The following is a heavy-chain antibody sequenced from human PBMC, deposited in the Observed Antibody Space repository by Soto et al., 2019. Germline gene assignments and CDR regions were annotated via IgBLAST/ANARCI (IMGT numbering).Heavy chain of an antibody. D-gene: IGHD3-22*01. V-gene: IGHV3-23*01. CDR3: AKSEGYYDSSGYEYWYFDL. CDR1: GFTFSSYA. CDR2: ISGSGGST. J-gene: IGHJ2*01. Sequence: EVQLLESGGGLVQPGGSLRLSCAASGFTFSSYAMSWVRQAPGKGLEWVSAISGSGGSTYYADSVKGRFTISRDNSKNTLYLQMNSLRAEDTAVYYCAKSEGYYDSSGYEYWYFDLWGRGTLVTVSS.